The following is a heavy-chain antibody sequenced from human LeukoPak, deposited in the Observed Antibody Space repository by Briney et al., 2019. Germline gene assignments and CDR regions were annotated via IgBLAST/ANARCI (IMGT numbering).Heavy chain of an antibody. CDR2: IKQDGSDK. CDR1: GFTFSNYW. Sequence: PGGSLRLSCAASGFTFSNYWMTWVRQAPGKGLEWVANIKQDGSDKYYVDSVKGRFTISRDNSKNTLYLQMNSLRAEDTAVYYCARDLAFDIWGQGTMVTVSS. CDR3: ARDLAFDI. V-gene: IGHV3-7*01. J-gene: IGHJ3*02.